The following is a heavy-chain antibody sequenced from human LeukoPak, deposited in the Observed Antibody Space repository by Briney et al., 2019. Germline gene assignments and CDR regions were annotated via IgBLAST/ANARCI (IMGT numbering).Heavy chain of an antibody. J-gene: IGHJ4*02. CDR3: ARTESDYFYFDY. CDR1: GGSISSYY. Sequence: SETLSLTCTVSGGSISSYYWSWIRQPPGKGLEWIGYIYYSGSTSYNPSLKSRLTISVDTSKNQFSLKLSSVTAADTAVYYCARTESDYFYFDYWGQGTLVTVSS. V-gene: IGHV4-59*08. D-gene: IGHD2/OR15-2a*01. CDR2: IYYSGST.